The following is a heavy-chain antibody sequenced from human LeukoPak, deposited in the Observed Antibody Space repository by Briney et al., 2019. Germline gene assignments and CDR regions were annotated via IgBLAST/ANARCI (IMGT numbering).Heavy chain of an antibody. CDR1: GGTFSSYA. CDR2: SSPIFGTA. J-gene: IGHJ5*02. CDR3: ARAHAVAGTSWFDP. Sequence: SVKVSCKASGGTFSSYAISGVRQAPGQGLEGMGGSSPIFGTANYAQKFKGRVTITTDESTSPASMELSSLRSEDTAVYYCARAHAVAGTSWFDPWGQGTLVTVSS. V-gene: IGHV1-69*05. D-gene: IGHD6-19*01.